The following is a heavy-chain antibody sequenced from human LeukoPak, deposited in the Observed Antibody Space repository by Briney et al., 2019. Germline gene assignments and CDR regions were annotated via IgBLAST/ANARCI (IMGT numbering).Heavy chain of an antibody. J-gene: IGHJ5*02. CDR2: ISAYNGNT. Sequence: ASVKVSCKASGYTFTSYGISWVRQAPGQGLEWMGWISAYNGNTNYAQKLQGRVTMTTDTSTSTAYMELSSLRSEDTAVYYCARDGSEGNTWYNWFDPWGQGTLVTVSS. V-gene: IGHV1-18*01. D-gene: IGHD3-10*01. CDR1: GYTFTSYG. CDR3: ARDGSEGNTWYNWFDP.